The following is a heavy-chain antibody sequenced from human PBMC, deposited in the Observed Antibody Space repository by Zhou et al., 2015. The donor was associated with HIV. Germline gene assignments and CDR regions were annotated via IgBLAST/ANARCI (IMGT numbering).Heavy chain of an antibody. J-gene: IGHJ6*03. V-gene: IGHV1-8*01. CDR3: ARVRFLEWLLNYYYYYMDV. Sequence: QVQLVQSGAEVKKPGASVKVSCKASGYTFTSYDINWVRQATGQGLEWMGWMNPNSGNTGYAQKFQGRVTMTRNTSISTAYMELSSLRSEDTAVYYCARVRFLEWLLNYYYYYMDVWGKGTTVTVSS. D-gene: IGHD3-3*01. CDR1: GYTFTSYD. CDR2: MNPNSGNT.